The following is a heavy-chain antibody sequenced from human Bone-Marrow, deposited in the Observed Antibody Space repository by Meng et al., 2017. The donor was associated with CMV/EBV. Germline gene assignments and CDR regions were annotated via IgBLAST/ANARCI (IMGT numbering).Heavy chain of an antibody. Sequence: GESLKISCVASGFTLSTHWMHWVRQAPGKGLVWVSRINPDGSSTSYVDSVEGRFTISRDNAKNTPYLQMNSLRAEDTAVYYCVRINIVTHFDYWGQGTLVTVSS. CDR1: GFTLSTHW. J-gene: IGHJ4*02. V-gene: IGHV3-74*01. D-gene: IGHD2-21*01. CDR2: INPDGSST. CDR3: VRINIVTHFDY.